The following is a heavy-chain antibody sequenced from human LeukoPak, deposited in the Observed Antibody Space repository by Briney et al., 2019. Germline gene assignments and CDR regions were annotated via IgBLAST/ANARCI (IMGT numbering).Heavy chain of an antibody. CDR3: ARPRGNVEMATIPFDY. J-gene: IGHJ4*02. D-gene: IGHD5-24*01. CDR1: GFTVSSNY. V-gene: IGHV3-53*01. Sequence: PGGSLRLSCAASGFTVSSNYMSWVRQAPGKGLEWVSVIYSGGSTFYADSVKGRFTISRDNSKNTLYLQMNSLRAEDTAVYYCARPRGNVEMATIPFDYWGQGTVVTVSS. CDR2: IYSGGST.